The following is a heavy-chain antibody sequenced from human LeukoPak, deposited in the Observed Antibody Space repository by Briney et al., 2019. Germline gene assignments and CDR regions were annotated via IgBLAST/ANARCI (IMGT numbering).Heavy chain of an antibody. J-gene: IGHJ3*02. CDR1: GGSFSGYY. CDR2: INHSGST. D-gene: IGHD2-21*02. V-gene: IGHV4-34*01. CDR3: ARAGLAYCGDDCYSRYAFDI. Sequence: PSETLSLTCAVYGGSFSGYYWSWIRQPPGKGLEWIGEINHSGSTNYNPSLKSRVTISVDTSKNQFSLKLSSVTAADTAVYYCARAGLAYCGDDCYSRYAFDIWGQGTMVTVSS.